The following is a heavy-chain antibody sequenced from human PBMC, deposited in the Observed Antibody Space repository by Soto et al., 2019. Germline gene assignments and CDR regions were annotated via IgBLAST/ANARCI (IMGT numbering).Heavy chain of an antibody. CDR1: GGSISSGGYY. D-gene: IGHD4-17*01. V-gene: IGHV4-31*03. CDR3: ERRGGPDYGDNFDY. CDR2: IYYSGST. Sequence: QVQLQETGPGLVKPSQTLSLTCTVSGGSISSGGYYWSWIRQHPGKGLEWIGYIYYSGSTYYNPSLKSRLTILVDTSKNQFPLKLSSVTAADTAVYYCERRGGPDYGDNFDYWGQGTLVTVSS. J-gene: IGHJ4*02.